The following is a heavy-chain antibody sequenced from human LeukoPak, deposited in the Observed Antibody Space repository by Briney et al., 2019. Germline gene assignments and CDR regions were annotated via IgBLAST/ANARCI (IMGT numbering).Heavy chain of an antibody. CDR1: GFTLSGYW. Sequence: GGPLRLSCAASGFTLSGYWMHWVRQAPGKGLVWVSRIYIDGTSTIYADSVEGRFTISRDNAKNTLYLQMNSLRAEDTAVYYCARDRYYGGNSHAFDIWGQRTVDSVSS. J-gene: IGHJ3*02. CDR3: ARDRYYGGNSHAFDI. V-gene: IGHV3-74*01. D-gene: IGHD4-23*01. CDR2: IYIDGTST.